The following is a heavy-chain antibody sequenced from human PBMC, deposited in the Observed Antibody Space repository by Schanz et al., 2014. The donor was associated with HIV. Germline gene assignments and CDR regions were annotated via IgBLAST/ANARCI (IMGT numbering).Heavy chain of an antibody. Sequence: QEQLVASGGGVVQPGRSLRLSCVASGFNFNSYGMHWVRQAPGKGLEWVAVMSYDGTKKHYADSVKGRFTISRDNSKNSLSLLIKSLRADDAAVYYCAKGWRGYSISSLVDYWGQGSLVTVSS. CDR1: GFNFNSYG. CDR2: MSYDGTKK. J-gene: IGHJ4*02. D-gene: IGHD6-6*01. V-gene: IGHV3-30*18. CDR3: AKGWRGYSISSLVDY.